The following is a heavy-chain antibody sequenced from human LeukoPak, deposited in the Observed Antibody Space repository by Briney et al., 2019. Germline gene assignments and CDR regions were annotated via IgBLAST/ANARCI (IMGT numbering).Heavy chain of an antibody. CDR3: ARDVWQQLID. CDR1: GFTFSSHW. Sequence: GGSLRLSCAVSGFTFSSHWMTWVRQAPGRGPECVANINKDGSKKYYVDSVKGRFTISRDNAKNSLYLQMNSLRAEDTAVYYCARDVWQQLIDWGQGTLVTVSS. V-gene: IGHV3-7*01. CDR2: INKDGSKK. J-gene: IGHJ4*02. D-gene: IGHD6-13*01.